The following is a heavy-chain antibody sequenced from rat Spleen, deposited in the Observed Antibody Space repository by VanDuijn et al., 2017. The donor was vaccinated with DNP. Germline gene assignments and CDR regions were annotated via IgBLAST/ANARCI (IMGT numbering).Heavy chain of an antibody. CDR2: ISPSSANI. CDR3: AKNSGYYFDY. V-gene: IGHV5-19*01. CDR1: EFTFSKSA. D-gene: IGHD4-3*01. Sequence: EVQLEESGGGLVQPGGSLQLSCVASEFTFSKSAVAWVRQAPTGGLEWFASISPSSANIYYRDSVWGRFTIFRDIPKSTLYLQMDSLRSEDTATYYCAKNSGYYFDYWGQGVMVTVSS. J-gene: IGHJ2*01.